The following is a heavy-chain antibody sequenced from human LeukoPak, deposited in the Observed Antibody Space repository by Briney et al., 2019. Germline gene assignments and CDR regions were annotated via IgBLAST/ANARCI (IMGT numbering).Heavy chain of an antibody. J-gene: IGHJ4*02. CDR3: ARDQDYYGSGSYQF. D-gene: IGHD3-10*01. Sequence: SVKVSCKASGGTFSSYAISWVRQAPGQGLEWMGGIIPIFGTANYAQKFQGRVTITADESTSTAYMELSSLRSEDTAVYNCARDQDYYGSGSYQFWGQGTLVTVSS. V-gene: IGHV1-69*13. CDR2: IIPIFGTA. CDR1: GGTFSSYA.